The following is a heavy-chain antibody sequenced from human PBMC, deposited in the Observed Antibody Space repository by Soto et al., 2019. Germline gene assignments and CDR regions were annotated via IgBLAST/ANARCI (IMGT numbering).Heavy chain of an antibody. CDR1: GFTFSSYG. D-gene: IGHD6-13*01. Sequence: GGSLRLSCAASGFTFSSYGMHWVRQAPGKGLEWVAVISYDGSNKYYADSVKGRFTISRDNSKNTLYLQMNSLRAEDTAVYYCAKSWGIAAAGAGYWGQGTLVTVSS. CDR3: AKSWGIAAAGAGY. J-gene: IGHJ4*02. CDR2: ISYDGSNK. V-gene: IGHV3-30*18.